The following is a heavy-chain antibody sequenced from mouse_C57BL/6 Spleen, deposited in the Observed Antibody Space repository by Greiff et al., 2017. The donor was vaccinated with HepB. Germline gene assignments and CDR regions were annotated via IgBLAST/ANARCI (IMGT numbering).Heavy chain of an antibody. CDR2: ISDGGSYT. CDR3: AREREGYFDV. J-gene: IGHJ1*03. CDR1: GFTFSSYA. V-gene: IGHV5-4*01. Sequence: EVKLMESGGGLVKPGGSLKLSCAASGFTFSSYAMSCVRQTPEKRLEWVATISDGGSYTYYPDNVKGRFTISRDNAKNNLYLQMSHLKSEDTAMYYCAREREGYFDVWGTGTTVTVSS.